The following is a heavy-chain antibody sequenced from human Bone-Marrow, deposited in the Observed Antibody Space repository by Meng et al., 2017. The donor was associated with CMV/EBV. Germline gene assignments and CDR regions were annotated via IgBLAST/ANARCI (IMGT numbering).Heavy chain of an antibody. D-gene: IGHD1-1*01. CDR1: GGSISTYY. J-gene: IGHJ6*02. CDR3: ARVYGLQPSYYGMDV. CDR2: IYYSGST. V-gene: IGHV4-59*01. Sequence: SETLSLTCTVSGGSISTYYWSWIRQPPGRGLEWIGYIYYSGSTNYNPSLKSRVTISVDTSKNQFSLKLSSVTAADTAVYYCARVYGLQPSYYGMDVWGQGTTVTVSS.